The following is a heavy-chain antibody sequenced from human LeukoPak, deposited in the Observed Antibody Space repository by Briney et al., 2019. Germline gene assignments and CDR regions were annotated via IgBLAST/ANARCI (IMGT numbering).Heavy chain of an antibody. J-gene: IGHJ4*02. V-gene: IGHV1-69*04. Sequence: SVKVSCKSSGGTVSSYAISWVRQAPGQGLEWMGRIIPILGIANYAQKFQGRVTITADKSTSTAYMELSSLRSEDTAVYYCARDNYYGSGTPMGDWGQGTLVTVSS. D-gene: IGHD3-10*01. CDR3: ARDNYYGSGTPMGD. CDR2: IIPILGIA. CDR1: GGTVSSYA.